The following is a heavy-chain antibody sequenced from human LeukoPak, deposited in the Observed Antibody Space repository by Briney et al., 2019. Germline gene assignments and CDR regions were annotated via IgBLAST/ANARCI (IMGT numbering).Heavy chain of an antibody. Sequence: PGGSLRLSCAASGFTFSSYSMNWVRQAPGKGLEWVSVIYSGGNIYYIDSVKGRFTISRDTFKNTLYLQMNSLRAEDTAVYFCASRHCSGGGCYFAGADPFDYWGQGTLVTVSS. CDR2: IYSGGNI. V-gene: IGHV3-53*01. CDR3: ASRHCSGGGCYFAGADPFDY. D-gene: IGHD2-15*01. J-gene: IGHJ4*02. CDR1: GFTFSSYS.